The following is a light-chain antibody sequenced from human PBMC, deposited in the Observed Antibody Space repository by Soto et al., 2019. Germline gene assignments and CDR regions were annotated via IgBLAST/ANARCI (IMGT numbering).Light chain of an antibody. J-gene: IGLJ1*01. CDR2: EVS. CDR3: SSYAGSNNV. Sequence: QSVLTQPPSASGSPEQSVTISCTGTSSDVGGYNYDSWYQQHPGKAPKLMIYEVSKRPSGVPDRFSGSKSGNTASLTVSGLQAEDEADYYCSSYAGSNNVFGTGTKLTVL. V-gene: IGLV2-8*01. CDR1: SSDVGGYNY.